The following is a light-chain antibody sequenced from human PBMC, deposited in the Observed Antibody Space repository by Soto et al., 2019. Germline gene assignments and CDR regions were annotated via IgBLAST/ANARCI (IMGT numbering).Light chain of an antibody. V-gene: IGKV1-39*01. J-gene: IGKJ1*01. CDR1: QYIGRY. CDR3: QHYNSYSEA. CDR2: AAS. Sequence: DIQMTQSPSSLSASVGDRVTITCRAGQYIGRYLNWYQQKPGKAPKLLIYAASSLHSGVPSRFSGSGSGTDFTLTISSLQPDDFATYYCQHYNSYSEAFGQGTKV.